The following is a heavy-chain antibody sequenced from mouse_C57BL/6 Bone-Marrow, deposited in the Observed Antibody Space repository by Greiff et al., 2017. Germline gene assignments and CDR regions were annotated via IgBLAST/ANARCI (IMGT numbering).Heavy chain of an antibody. J-gene: IGHJ4*01. V-gene: IGHV1-22*01. D-gene: IGHD2-1*01. CDR2: INPNNGGT. CDR3: ANDLLWLLLYYYDMDY. CDR1: GYTFTDYN. Sequence: EVQLQQSGPELVKPGASVKMSCKASGYTFTDYNMHWVKQSHGKSLEWIGYINPNNGGTSYNQKFKGKATLTVNKSSSTAYMELRSLTSEDSSVYYCANDLLWLLLYYYDMDYWGQGTSVTVSS.